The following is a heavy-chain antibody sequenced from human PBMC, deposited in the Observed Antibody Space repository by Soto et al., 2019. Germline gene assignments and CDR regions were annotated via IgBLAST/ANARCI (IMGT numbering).Heavy chain of an antibody. J-gene: IGHJ3*02. D-gene: IGHD2-21*01. Sequence: EVQLLASGGDLEQPGGSLRLSCIVSGFPFSSYAMTWVRQAPGKGLEWVSTISDSGDSTYYADSVKGRVVISRDNSKSTLYLQMNSLRAEDTAAYYCAKLRWDLREAFDIWGQGTMVTVSS. CDR1: GFPFSSYA. CDR3: AKLRWDLREAFDI. CDR2: ISDSGDST. V-gene: IGHV3-23*01.